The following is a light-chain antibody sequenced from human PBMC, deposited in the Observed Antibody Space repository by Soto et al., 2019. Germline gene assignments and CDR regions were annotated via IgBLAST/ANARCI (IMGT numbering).Light chain of an antibody. CDR2: DAS. Sequence: EIVLTQSPATLSLSPGERATLSCRASQSVSSYLAWYQQKPGQAPRLLIYDASNRATGIPARFSGNGSGTDFTLTISSLEPVDFAVYYCQQRSNWPPTFGGGTKVEIK. CDR3: QQRSNWPPT. J-gene: IGKJ4*01. CDR1: QSVSSY. V-gene: IGKV3-11*01.